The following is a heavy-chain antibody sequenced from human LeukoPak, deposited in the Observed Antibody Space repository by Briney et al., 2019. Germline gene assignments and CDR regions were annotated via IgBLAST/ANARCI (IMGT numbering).Heavy chain of an antibody. D-gene: IGHD3-10*01. CDR1: GGSINSYY. J-gene: IGHJ4*02. CDR3: ARVGEDLWFGDGWYYFDY. V-gene: IGHV4-59*01. Sequence: PSETLSLTCTVSGGSINSYYWSWIRQPPGKGLEWIGYIYYSGSTNYSPSLKSRVTISVDTSKNQFSLKLSSVTAADTAVYYCARVGEDLWFGDGWYYFDYWGQGTLDTVSS. CDR2: IYYSGST.